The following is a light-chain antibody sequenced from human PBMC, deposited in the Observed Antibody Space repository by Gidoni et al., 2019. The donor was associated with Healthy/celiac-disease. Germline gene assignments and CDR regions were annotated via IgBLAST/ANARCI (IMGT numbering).Light chain of an antibody. CDR1: QGISNY. Sequence: DIQMTQSPSSLSASVGDRVTITCRASQGISNYLAWYQQKPGKVPKLLIYAASTLQARVPSRCSGSGSGTDFTLTISSMQPEDVATYYCQKYNSAPWTFGQGTKVEIK. V-gene: IGKV1-27*01. CDR2: AAS. J-gene: IGKJ1*01. CDR3: QKYNSAPWT.